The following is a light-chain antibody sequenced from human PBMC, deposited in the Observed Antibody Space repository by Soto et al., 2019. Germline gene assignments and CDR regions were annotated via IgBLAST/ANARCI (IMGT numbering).Light chain of an antibody. CDR3: SSYTSSSTLVV. J-gene: IGLJ2*01. CDR2: DVS. CDR1: SSDVGGYNY. V-gene: IGLV2-14*01. Sequence: QSALTQPASVSGSPGQSITISCTGTSSDVGGYNYVSWYQQHPGKAPKRMIYDVSNWPSGVSNRFSGSKSGNTASLTISGLQAEDEADYYCSSYTSSSTLVVFGGGTKLTVL.